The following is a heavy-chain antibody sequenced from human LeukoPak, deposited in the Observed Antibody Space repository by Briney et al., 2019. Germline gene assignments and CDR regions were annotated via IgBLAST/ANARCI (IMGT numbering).Heavy chain of an antibody. Sequence: SQTLSLTCSVSGGSISSGGYYRSWIRQHPGKGLEWIGYIYYSGSTYYNPSLKSRVTISVDTSKNQFSLKLSSVTAADTAVYYCATTAMVTYYYYYMDVWGKGTTVTVSS. CDR2: IYYSGST. CDR1: GGSISSGGYY. D-gene: IGHD5-18*01. J-gene: IGHJ6*03. CDR3: ATTAMVTYYYYYMDV. V-gene: IGHV4-31*03.